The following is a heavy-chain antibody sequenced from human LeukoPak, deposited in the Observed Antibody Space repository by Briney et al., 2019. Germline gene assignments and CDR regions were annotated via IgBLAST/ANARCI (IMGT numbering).Heavy chain of an antibody. CDR3: ATHYYDSSGYPDDAFDI. Sequence: ASVKVSCKASGYTFTSYAMHWVRQAPGQRLEWMGWINAGNGNTKYSQKFQGRVTITRDTSASTAYMELSGLRSEDTAVYYCATHYYDSSGYPDDAFDIWGQGTMVTVSS. CDR1: GYTFTSYA. CDR2: INAGNGNT. V-gene: IGHV1-3*01. J-gene: IGHJ3*02. D-gene: IGHD3-22*01.